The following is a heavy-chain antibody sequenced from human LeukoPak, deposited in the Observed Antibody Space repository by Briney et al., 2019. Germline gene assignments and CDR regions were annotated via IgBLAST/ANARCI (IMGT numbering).Heavy chain of an antibody. D-gene: IGHD4-17*01. CDR1: GFTFSSYS. CDR2: ISSSSSYI. CDR3: ARPHYGDFGDDAFDI. V-gene: IGHV3-21*01. Sequence: NPGGSLRLSCAASGFTFSSYSMNWVRQAPGKGLEWVSSISSSSSYIYYADSVKGRFTISRDNAKNPLYLQMNSLRAEDTAVYYCARPHYGDFGDDAFDIWGQGTMVTVSS. J-gene: IGHJ3*02.